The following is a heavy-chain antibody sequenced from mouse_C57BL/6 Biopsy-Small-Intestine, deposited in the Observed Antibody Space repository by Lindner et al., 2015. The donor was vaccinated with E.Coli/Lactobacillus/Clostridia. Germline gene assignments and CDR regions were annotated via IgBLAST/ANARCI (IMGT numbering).Heavy chain of an antibody. J-gene: IGHJ4*01. CDR2: MNPGSGGT. CDR3: VRRRDY. V-gene: IGHV1-54*01. CDR1: GYAFTNYL. Sequence: VQLQESGAELVRPGTSVRVSCKASGYAFTNYLIEWIKQRPGQGLEWIGVMNPGSGGTSYNEKFKGKATLTADKSSNTAYMQLNSLTSEDSAVYFCVRRRDYWGQGTSVTVSS.